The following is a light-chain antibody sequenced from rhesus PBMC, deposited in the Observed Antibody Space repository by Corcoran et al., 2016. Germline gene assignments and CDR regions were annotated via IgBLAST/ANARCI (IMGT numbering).Light chain of an antibody. V-gene: IGKV1-18*01. Sequence: DIQMTQSPSSLSASVGDKVTITCRASQGISSWLAWYQQKPGGAPKLLIYKASSLQTGVPSRFSGSGSVTDYTLTISSLQPEDSATYYCQQGYNIPYTFGQGTTVEIK. CDR2: KAS. CDR1: QGISSW. J-gene: IGKJ2*01. CDR3: QQGYNIPYT.